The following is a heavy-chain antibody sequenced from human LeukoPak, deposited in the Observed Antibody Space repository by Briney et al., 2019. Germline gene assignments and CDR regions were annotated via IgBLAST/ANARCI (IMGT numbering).Heavy chain of an antibody. CDR3: ARDSAPGIAVAGTSDY. J-gene: IGHJ4*02. D-gene: IGHD6-19*01. CDR1: GFTFSSYA. Sequence: GGSLRLSCAASGFTFSSYAMHWVRQAPGKGLEWVAVISYDGSNKYYADSVKGRFTISRDNSKNTLYLQMNSLRAEDTAVYYCARDSAPGIAVAGTSDYWGQGTLVTVSS. CDR2: ISYDGSNK. V-gene: IGHV3-30-3*01.